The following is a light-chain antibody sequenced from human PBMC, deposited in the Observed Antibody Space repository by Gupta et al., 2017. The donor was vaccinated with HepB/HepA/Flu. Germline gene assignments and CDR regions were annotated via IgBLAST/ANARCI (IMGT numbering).Light chain of an antibody. CDR2: DNS. CDR1: NSNIGSNT. Sequence: SVLTQPPSASGTPGQRVTISCSGSNSNIGSNTVNWYQQLPGMAPKLLIYDNSQRPSGVPDRFSGSKSGTSASLAISGLQSEDEAEYYCAAWDGSLNGPRFGGGTKLTVL. J-gene: IGLJ2*01. V-gene: IGLV1-44*01. CDR3: AAWDGSLNGPR.